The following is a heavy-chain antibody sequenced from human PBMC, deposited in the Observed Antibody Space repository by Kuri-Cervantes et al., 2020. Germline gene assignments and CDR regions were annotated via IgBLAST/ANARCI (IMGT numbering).Heavy chain of an antibody. J-gene: IGHJ3*01. V-gene: IGHV3-9*01. D-gene: IGHD3-16*01. CDR3: ARDYVWGSHDAFDL. Sequence: SLKISCAASGFTFDDYAMHWVRQAPGKGLEWVSGISWNSGSIGYADSVKGRFTISRDNAKNSLYLQMNSLRAEDTAVYYCARDYVWGSHDAFDLWGQGTMVTVSS. CDR2: ISWNSGSI. CDR1: GFTFDDYA.